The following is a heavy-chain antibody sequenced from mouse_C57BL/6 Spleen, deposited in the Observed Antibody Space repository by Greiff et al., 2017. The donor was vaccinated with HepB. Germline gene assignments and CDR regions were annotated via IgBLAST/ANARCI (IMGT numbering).Heavy chain of an antibody. CDR1: GFTFSSYT. D-gene: IGHD2-14*01. V-gene: IGHV5-9*01. Sequence: EVQVVESGGGLVKPGGSLKLSCAASGFTFSSYTMSWVRQTPEKRLEWVATISGGGGNTYYPDSVKGRFTISRDNAKNTLYLQMSSLRSEDTALYYCARHGLYRGYFDYWGQGTTLTVSS. J-gene: IGHJ2*01. CDR2: ISGGGGNT. CDR3: ARHGLYRGYFDY.